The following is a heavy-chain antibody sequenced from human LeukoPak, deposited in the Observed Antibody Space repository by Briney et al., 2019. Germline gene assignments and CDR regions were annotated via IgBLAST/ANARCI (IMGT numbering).Heavy chain of an antibody. D-gene: IGHD2-2*01. Sequence: ASVKVSCKASGYTFTSYYMHWVRQPPGQGLEWMGIINHSGGSTSYAQKFQGRVTMTRDTSTSTVYMELSSLRSEDTAVYYCARERGDDIVVVPAAPGMDVWGKGTTVTVSS. CDR1: GYTFTSYY. V-gene: IGHV1-46*01. J-gene: IGHJ6*04. CDR3: ARERGDDIVVVPAAPGMDV. CDR2: INHSGGST.